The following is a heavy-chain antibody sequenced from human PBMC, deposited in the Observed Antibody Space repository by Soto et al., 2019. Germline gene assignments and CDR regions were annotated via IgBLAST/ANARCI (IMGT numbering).Heavy chain of an antibody. D-gene: IGHD2-15*01. J-gene: IGHJ6*02. CDR3: ARDLIVVVVAATPPLYYYYGMDV. CDR1: GFTFSSYS. V-gene: IGHV3-21*01. Sequence: WGSLRLSCAASGFTFSSYSMNWVRQAPGKGLEWVSSISSSSSYIYYADSVKGRFTISRDNAKNSLYLQMNSLRAEDTAVYYCARDLIVVVVAATPPLYYYYGMDVWGQGTTVTVSS. CDR2: ISSSSSYI.